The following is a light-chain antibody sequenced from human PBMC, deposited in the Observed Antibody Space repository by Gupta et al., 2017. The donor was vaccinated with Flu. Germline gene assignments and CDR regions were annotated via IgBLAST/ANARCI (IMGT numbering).Light chain of an antibody. V-gene: IGLV1-47*01. CDR3: ATWDDSLSGVV. CDR2: RND. Sequence: QSVLTQPPSASATPGQRVTISCSGSSSNIGSSYVCWYQQLPGTAPKLLIYRNDQRPSGVPDRFSGSKSGTSASLAISGLRSEDEGVYYCATWDDSLSGVVFGGGTKLTVL. CDR1: SSNIGSSY. J-gene: IGLJ2*01.